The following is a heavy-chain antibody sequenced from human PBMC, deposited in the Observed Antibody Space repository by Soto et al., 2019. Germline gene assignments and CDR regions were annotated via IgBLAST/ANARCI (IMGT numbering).Heavy chain of an antibody. Sequence: GGSLRLSCAASGFTFSSYAMSWVRQAPGKGLEWVSAISGSGGSTYYADSVKGRFTISRDNSKNTLYLQMNSLRAEDTAVYYCAKVLTGPTWVHYYGMDVWGQGTTVTVSS. CDR1: GFTFSSYA. V-gene: IGHV3-23*01. CDR2: ISGSGGST. CDR3: AKVLTGPTWVHYYGMDV. D-gene: IGHD3-9*01. J-gene: IGHJ6*02.